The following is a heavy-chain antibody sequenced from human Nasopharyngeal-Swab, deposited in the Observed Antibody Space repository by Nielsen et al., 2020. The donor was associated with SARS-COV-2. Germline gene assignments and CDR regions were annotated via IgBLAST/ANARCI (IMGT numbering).Heavy chain of an antibody. CDR3: ASSSLPYLLCGRDCYSDY. CDR1: GYTFTTYA. CDR2: INAGNGNT. V-gene: IGHV1-3*01. J-gene: IGHJ4*02. Sequence: ASVKVSCKASGYTFTTYAMHWVRQAPGQRLEWMGWINAGNGNTKYSQKFQGRVTISRDTSASTAYMELSSLRSEDTAVYYCASSSLPYLLCGRDCYSDYWGQGTLATVSS. D-gene: IGHD2-21*02.